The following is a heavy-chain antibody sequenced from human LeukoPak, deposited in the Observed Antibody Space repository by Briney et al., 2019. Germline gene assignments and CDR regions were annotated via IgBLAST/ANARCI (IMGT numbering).Heavy chain of an antibody. Sequence: PGRSLRLSCAASGFTFSSYEMNWVRQAPGKGLEWVSYISSSGSTIYYADSVKGRFTISRDNAKNSLYLQMNSLRAEDTAVYYCARDWQLLPFDYWGQGTLVTVSS. CDR3: ARDWQLLPFDY. CDR1: GFTFSSYE. CDR2: ISSSGSTI. D-gene: IGHD6-6*01. V-gene: IGHV3-48*03. J-gene: IGHJ4*02.